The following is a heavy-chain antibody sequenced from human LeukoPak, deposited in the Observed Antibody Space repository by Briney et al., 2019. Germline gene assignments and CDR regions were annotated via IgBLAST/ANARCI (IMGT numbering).Heavy chain of an antibody. CDR1: GGTFSRYT. D-gene: IGHD1-26*01. J-gene: IGHJ3*02. CDR3: ARVLYSGSYYGAFDI. V-gene: IGHV1-69*02. CDR2: IIPILGIA. Sequence: SVKVSCKASGGTFSRYTISWVRQAPGQGLEWMGRIIPILGIANYAQKFQGRVTITADKSTSTAYMELSSLRSEDTAVYYCARVLYSGSYYGAFDIWGQGTMVTVSS.